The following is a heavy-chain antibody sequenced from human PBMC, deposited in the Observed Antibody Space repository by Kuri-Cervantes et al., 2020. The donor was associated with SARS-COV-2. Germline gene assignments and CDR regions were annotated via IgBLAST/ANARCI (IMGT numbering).Heavy chain of an antibody. CDR3: AREFAGMDV. J-gene: IGHJ6*02. CDR1: GGSFSGYY. Sequence: GSLRLSCAVYGGSFSGYYWSWIRQPPGKGLEWIGYIYYSGSTNYNPSLKSRVTISVDTSKNQFSLKLSSVTAADTAVYYCAREFAGMDVWGQGTTVTVSS. V-gene: IGHV4-59*12. CDR2: IYYSGST.